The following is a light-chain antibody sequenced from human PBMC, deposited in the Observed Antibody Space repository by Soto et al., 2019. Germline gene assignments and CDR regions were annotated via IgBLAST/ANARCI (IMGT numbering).Light chain of an antibody. CDR3: AAWDDSLNTYV. Sequence: YLVTQPPSTSDTPGQTITGSWSGTNPNIGSNTVNWYQQLPGTAPKLLIYTDNQRPSGVPDRFSGSKSGTSASLAISGLQSEDEADCYCAAWDDSLNTYVFGTGTKVTVL. J-gene: IGLJ1*01. V-gene: IGLV1-44*01. CDR1: NPNIGSNT. CDR2: TDN.